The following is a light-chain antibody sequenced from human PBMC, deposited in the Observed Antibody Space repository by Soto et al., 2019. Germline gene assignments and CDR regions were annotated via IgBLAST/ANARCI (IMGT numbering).Light chain of an antibody. CDR1: QSVNNN. J-gene: IGKJ2*01. CDR2: RAS. V-gene: IGKV3-15*01. CDR3: LQYNHVYA. Sequence: EIVMTQSPATLSVSPGERATLSCRASQSVNNNLAWYRQRPGQAPRLIIYRASTRATGIPARFSGSGFGTEFTLTIISLRSEDFAVYYCLQYNHVYASGQGTKPQIK.